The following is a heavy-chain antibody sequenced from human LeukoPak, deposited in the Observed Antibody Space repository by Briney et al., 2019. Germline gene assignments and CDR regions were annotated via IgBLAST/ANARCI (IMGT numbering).Heavy chain of an antibody. CDR2: ISNSGGST. V-gene: IGHV3-23*01. CDR1: GFTFSNYA. Sequence: GGSLRLSCAASGFTFSNYAMSWVRQAPGKGLEWVSGISNSGGSTDYADSVKGRFTISRDNAKNSLYLQMNSLRAEDTALYYCAKDIFTGIAAAGAIDYWGQGTLVTVSS. CDR3: AKDIFTGIAAAGAIDY. J-gene: IGHJ4*02. D-gene: IGHD6-13*01.